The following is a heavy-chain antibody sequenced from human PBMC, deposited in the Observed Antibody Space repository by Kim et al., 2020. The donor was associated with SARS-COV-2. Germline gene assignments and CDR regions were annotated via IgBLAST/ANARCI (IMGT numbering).Heavy chain of an antibody. J-gene: IGHJ4*02. CDR3: ATPMIVVVNGGFIDY. V-gene: IGHV3-23*01. Sequence: DAVKGRFTISRDNPKNAWYLQMNRLRAEDTAVYDCATPMIVVVNGGFIDYWGQGTLVTVSS. D-gene: IGHD3-22*01.